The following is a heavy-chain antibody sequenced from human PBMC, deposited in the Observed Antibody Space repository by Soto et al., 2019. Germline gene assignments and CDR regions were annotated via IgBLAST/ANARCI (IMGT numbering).Heavy chain of an antibody. CDR1: GFNFDDYA. V-gene: IGHV3-73*01. Sequence: PGGSLRLSCAASGFNFDDYAMHWVRQIPGKGLEWVSGISYATTYDVSVKGRFTISRDDSKKTAYLQMNSLESEDTAVYYCSRDDSDWFFNWGRGTLVTVSS. J-gene: IGHJ4*02. D-gene: IGHD3-9*01. CDR2: SGISYAT. CDR3: SRDDSDWFFN.